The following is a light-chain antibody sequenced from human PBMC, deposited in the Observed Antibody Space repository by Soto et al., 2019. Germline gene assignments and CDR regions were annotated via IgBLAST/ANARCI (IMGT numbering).Light chain of an antibody. CDR1: QSFSGSY. CDR2: DVS. J-gene: IGKJ2*01. CDR3: QQYGSSPGT. V-gene: IGKV3-20*01. Sequence: EIVLTQSPGTLSLSPGERATLSCRASQSFSGSYLGWYQQKLGQAPRLLIYDVSSMATGIPDRFSGSGSGTDFTLTISRLEPEDFAVYYCQQYGSSPGTFGQGTKLEIK.